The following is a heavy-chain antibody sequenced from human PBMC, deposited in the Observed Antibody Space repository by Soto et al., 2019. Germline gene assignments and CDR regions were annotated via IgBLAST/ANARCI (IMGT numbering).Heavy chain of an antibody. CDR1: GFTFSSYS. J-gene: IGHJ5*02. CDR3: PRARASSHKFDP. V-gene: IGHV3-21*01. CDR2: ISSSSSYI. D-gene: IGHD6-19*01. Sequence: PGGSLRLSCAASGFTFSSYSMNWVRQAPGKGLEWVSSISSSSSYIYYADSVKGRFTISRDNAKNSLYLQMNSLRAEDTAVYYYPRARASSHKFDPWGQRTLVTVSS.